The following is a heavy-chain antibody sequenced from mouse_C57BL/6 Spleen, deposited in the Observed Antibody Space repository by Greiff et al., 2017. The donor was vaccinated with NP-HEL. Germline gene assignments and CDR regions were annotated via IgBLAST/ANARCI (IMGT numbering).Heavy chain of an antibody. CDR3: ARGMIYFDYEGFAY. V-gene: IGHV1-9*01. D-gene: IGHD2-4*01. Sequence: QVQLQQSGAELMKPGASVKLSCKATGYTFTGYWIDWVKQRPGHGLEWIGEILPGSGSTNYNQKFKGKATFTADTSSNTAYMQLSSLTTDASAIYYCARGMIYFDYEGFAYWGQGPLVTVSA. CDR1: GYTFTGYW. CDR2: ILPGSGST. J-gene: IGHJ3*01.